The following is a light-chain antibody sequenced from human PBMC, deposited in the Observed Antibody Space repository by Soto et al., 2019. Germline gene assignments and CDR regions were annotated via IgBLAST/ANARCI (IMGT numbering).Light chain of an antibody. CDR1: QSVSIH. V-gene: IGKV3-15*01. CDR3: QQYSNWTPIT. Sequence: ETVMTQSPGTLSVSLGERATLSCRASQSVSIHLAWYQQKPGQAPRLLIYDTSTRATGIPARFSGSGSGTEFTLTISSLQSEDFAVYYCQQYSNWTPITLGQGTRLEIK. CDR2: DTS. J-gene: IGKJ5*01.